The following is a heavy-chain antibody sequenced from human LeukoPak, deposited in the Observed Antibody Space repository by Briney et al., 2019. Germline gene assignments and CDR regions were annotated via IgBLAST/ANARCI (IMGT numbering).Heavy chain of an antibody. CDR3: ARVVGDRSYYMDV. V-gene: IGHV1-69*05. J-gene: IGHJ6*03. D-gene: IGHD3-16*01. CDR1: GGTFSSYA. Sequence: SVKVSCKASGGTFSSYAISWVRQAPGQGLEWMGGIIPIFGTANYAQKFQGRVTITRNTSISTAYMELSSPRSEDTAVYYCARVVGDRSYYMDVWGKGTTVTVSS. CDR2: IIPIFGTA.